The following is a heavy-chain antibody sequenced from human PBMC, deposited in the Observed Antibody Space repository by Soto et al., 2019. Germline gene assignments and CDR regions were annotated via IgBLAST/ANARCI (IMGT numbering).Heavy chain of an antibody. V-gene: IGHV1-46*01. CDR2: INPSCFST. Sequence: ASVKVSCKASGYTFTSYYMHLVRQAPVQVLELIGIINPSCFSTGYAQKFQGRFTITRYTCTITVYIELNSLRSEDTAVYYCASEGVIAVADVWGQGTPVTVSS. CDR1: GYTFTSYY. J-gene: IGHJ6*02. CDR3: ASEGVIAVADV. D-gene: IGHD6-19*01.